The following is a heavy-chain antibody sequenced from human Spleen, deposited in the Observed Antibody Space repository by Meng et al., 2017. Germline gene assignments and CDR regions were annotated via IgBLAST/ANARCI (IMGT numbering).Heavy chain of an antibody. D-gene: IGHD3-16*02. CDR1: GGSISNGDSY. CDR2: IHSRESP. CDR3: ARESRWSYLDY. V-gene: IGHV4-30-4*01. J-gene: IGHJ4*02. Sequence: QVQLPESGPGLVKPSQTLSLTCTVSGGSISNGDSYWSWIRQPPGKGLEWIGYIHSRESPYYNPSLKSRVSISEDTAKNQFSLKLTSVTAADTAVYYCARESRWSYLDYWGQGTLVTVSS.